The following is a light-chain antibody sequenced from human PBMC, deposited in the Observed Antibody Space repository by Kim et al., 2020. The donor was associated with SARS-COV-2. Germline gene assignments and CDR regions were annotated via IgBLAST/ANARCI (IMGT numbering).Light chain of an antibody. V-gene: IGLV2-14*03. CDR3: GSLTSSYTVI. CDR1: SSDVGAYNF. CDR2: DVS. Sequence: QSALTQPASVSGSPGQSITISCTGTSSDVGAYNFVSWYQQHPGKAPKLLIYDVSYRPSGVSNRFSGSKSVNTASLTISGLQADDEADYYCGSLTSSYTVIFGGGTQLTVL. J-gene: IGLJ2*01.